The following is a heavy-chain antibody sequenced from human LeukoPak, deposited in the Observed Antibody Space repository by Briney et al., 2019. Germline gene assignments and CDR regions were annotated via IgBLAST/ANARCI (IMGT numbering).Heavy chain of an antibody. D-gene: IGHD2-2*01. V-gene: IGHV3-7*01. CDR2: IKQDGSGK. CDR1: GFTFSSYW. J-gene: IGHJ6*02. CDR3: VRERYCSSTSCATPYYYYGMDV. Sequence: GGSLRLSCAASGFTFSSYWMSWVRQAPGKGLEWVANIKQDGSGKYYVDSVKGRFTISRDNAKNSLYLQMNSLRAEDTAVYYCVRERYCSSTSCATPYYYYGMDVWGQGTTVTVSS.